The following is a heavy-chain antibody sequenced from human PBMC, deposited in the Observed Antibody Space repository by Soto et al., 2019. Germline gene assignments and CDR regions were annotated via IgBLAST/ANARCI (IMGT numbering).Heavy chain of an antibody. V-gene: IGHV1-2*02. CDR2: IGPESGAT. CDR3: GRGRSGQIVVFY. D-gene: IGHD5-12*01. J-gene: IGHJ4*02. CDR1: GYTFTGHY. Sequence: ASVKVSCKASGYTFTGHYIHWVRQAPEQGPEWMGEIGPESGATRYAQKFQGRATMTRDMSITTVYMELNNLSPDDTAVYYCGRGRSGQIVVFYWGQGTPVTVSS.